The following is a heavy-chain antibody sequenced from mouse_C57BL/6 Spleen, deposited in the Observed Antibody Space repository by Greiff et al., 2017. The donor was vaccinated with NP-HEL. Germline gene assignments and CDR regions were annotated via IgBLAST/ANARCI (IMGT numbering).Heavy chain of an antibody. CDR1: GYAFSSSW. Sequence: QVQLQQSGPELVKPGASVKISCKASGYAFSSSWMNWVKQRPGKGLEWIGRIYPGDGDTNYNGKFKGKATLTADKSSSTAYMQLSSLTSEDSAVYFCAPSIYYYGSKAYWGQGTLVTVSA. CDR3: APSIYYYGSKAY. CDR2: IYPGDGDT. D-gene: IGHD1-1*01. V-gene: IGHV1-82*01. J-gene: IGHJ3*01.